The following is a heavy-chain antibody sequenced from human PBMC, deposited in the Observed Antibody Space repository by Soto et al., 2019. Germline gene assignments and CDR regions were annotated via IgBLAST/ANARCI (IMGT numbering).Heavy chain of an antibody. CDR2: IIPIFGTA. CDR3: ARDGXDDRDSSGYYRWYYFDY. CDR1: GGTFSSYA. D-gene: IGHD3-22*01. J-gene: IGHJ4*02. V-gene: IGHV1-69*06. Sequence: ASVKVSCKASGGTFSSYAISWVRQAPGQGLEWMGGIIPIFGTANYAQRFQGRVTITADKSTSTAYMELSSLRSEDTAVYYCARDGXDDRDSSGYYRWYYFDYWGQGTLVTVSS.